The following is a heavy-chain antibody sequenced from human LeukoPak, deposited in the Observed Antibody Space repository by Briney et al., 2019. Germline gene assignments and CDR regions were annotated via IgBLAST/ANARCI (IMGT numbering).Heavy chain of an antibody. CDR1: GFTFSSYG. D-gene: IGHD3-16*02. CDR2: IRYDGSNK. J-gene: IGHJ5*02. V-gene: IGHV3-30*02. CDR3: AKDRYDYVWGSYRLSRFDP. Sequence: GGSLRLSCRASGFTFSSYGMHWVRQAPGKGLEWVAFIRYDGSNKYYADSVKGRFTISRDNSKNTLYLQMNSLRAEDTAVYYCAKDRYDYVWGSYRLSRFDPWGQGTLVTVSS.